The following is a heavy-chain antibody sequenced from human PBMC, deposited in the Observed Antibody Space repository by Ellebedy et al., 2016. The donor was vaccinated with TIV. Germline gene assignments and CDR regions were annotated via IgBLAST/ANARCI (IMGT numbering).Heavy chain of an antibody. Sequence: ASVKVSCXASGTSALQWVRQARGQRLEWIGWIVVASGNTNYAQKFQERVTITRDMSTSTAYMELNSLRSEDTAVYYCAGGLGIVATWGQGTLVTVSS. D-gene: IGHD2-15*01. CDR2: IVVASGNT. CDR3: AGGLGIVAT. J-gene: IGHJ4*02. CDR1: GTSA. V-gene: IGHV1-58*01.